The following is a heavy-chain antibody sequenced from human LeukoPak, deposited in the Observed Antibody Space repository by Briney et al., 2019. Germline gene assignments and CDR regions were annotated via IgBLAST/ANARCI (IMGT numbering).Heavy chain of an antibody. CDR3: ARINRGRTSSFGVVTVPPPTYGMDV. Sequence: PSETLSLTCAVYGGSFSGYYWSWIRQPPGKGLEWIGEINHSGSTNYNPSLKSRVTISVDTSKNQFSLKLSSVTAADTAVYYCARINRGRTSSFGVVTVPPPTYGMDVWGQGTTVTVSS. CDR1: GGSFSGYY. CDR2: INHSGST. V-gene: IGHV4-34*01. J-gene: IGHJ6*02. D-gene: IGHD3-3*01.